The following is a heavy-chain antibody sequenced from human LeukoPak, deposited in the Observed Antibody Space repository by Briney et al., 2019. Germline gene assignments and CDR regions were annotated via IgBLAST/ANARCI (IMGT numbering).Heavy chain of an antibody. Sequence: ASVKVSCKASGYTFTSYGISWVRQAPGQGLEWMGWISAYNGNTNYAQKLQGRVTMTTDTSTSTAYMELRSLRSDDTAVYYCARDPRGYGIGGEEGNWFDPWGQGTLVTVSS. CDR1: GYTFTSYG. D-gene: IGHD5-18*01. J-gene: IGHJ5*02. CDR3: ARDPRGYGIGGEEGNWFDP. V-gene: IGHV1-18*01. CDR2: ISAYNGNT.